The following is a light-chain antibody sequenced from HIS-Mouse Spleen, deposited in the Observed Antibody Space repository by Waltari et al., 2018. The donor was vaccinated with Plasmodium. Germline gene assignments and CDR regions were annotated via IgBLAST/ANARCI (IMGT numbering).Light chain of an antibody. CDR2: GAS. J-gene: IGKJ3*01. Sequence: EIVMTQSPATLSVSPGERATLSCGASQGVSSNLAWYQQKPGKAPRLLIYGASTWATGIPARFSGSGSGTEFTLTISSLQSEDFAVYYCQQYNSWSFTFGPGTKVDIK. CDR1: QGVSSN. V-gene: IGKV3-15*01. CDR3: QQYNSWSFT.